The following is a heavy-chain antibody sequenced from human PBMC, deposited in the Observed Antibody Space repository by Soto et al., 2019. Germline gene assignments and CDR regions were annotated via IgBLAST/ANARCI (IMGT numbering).Heavy chain of an antibody. V-gene: IGHV2-26*01. D-gene: IGHD6-19*01. CDR1: GFSLSNGKVG. Sequence: HVTLKESGPVLVNPIETLTLTCTVSGFSLSNGKVGVSWIRQPPGKALEWLAHIFSNDEKSYRTSLKSRLTISEDTSKSQVVLTMTNVDPVDTATYYCARILFGRSVAGGYFYMDVWGKGTTVTVSS. CDR3: ARILFGRSVAGGYFYMDV. CDR2: IFSNDEK. J-gene: IGHJ6*03.